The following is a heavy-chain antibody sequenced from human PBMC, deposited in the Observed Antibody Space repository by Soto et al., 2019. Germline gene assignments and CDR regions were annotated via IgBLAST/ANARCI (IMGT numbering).Heavy chain of an antibody. CDR2: IYYSGST. Sequence: TLSLACTVSGGSISSGDYYWSWIRQPTGKCLEWIVYIYYSGSTYYNPYLKSRVTISVDTSKNQFSLKLSSVTAADTAVYYCAKEPVSITIFGVNGMDVWGQGTTVTVSS. V-gene: IGHV4-30-4*01. CDR1: GGSISSGDYY. D-gene: IGHD3-3*01. CDR3: AKEPVSITIFGVNGMDV. J-gene: IGHJ6*02.